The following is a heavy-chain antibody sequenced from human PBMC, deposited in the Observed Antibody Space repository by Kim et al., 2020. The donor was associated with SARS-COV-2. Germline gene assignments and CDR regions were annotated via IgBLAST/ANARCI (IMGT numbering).Heavy chain of an antibody. CDR3: ARGGFGELLFDY. D-gene: IGHD3-10*01. J-gene: IGHJ4*02. V-gene: IGHV4-59*09. Sequence: HYNPSLKRRVTISVDTSKNQFSLKLSSVTAADTAVYYCARGGFGELLFDYWGQGTLVTVSS.